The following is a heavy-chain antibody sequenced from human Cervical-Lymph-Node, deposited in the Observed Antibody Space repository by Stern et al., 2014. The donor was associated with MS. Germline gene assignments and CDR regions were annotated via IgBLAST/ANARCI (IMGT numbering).Heavy chain of an antibody. CDR2: ISAYHGNT. CDR3: ARTRIVVPMLEGYYYYGMDV. J-gene: IGHJ6*02. V-gene: IGHV1-18*01. Sequence: QMQLVQSGAEVKKPGASVKVSCKASGYTFTSYGISLVRQAPGQGLEWMGWISAYHGNTNYAQKLQGRVTMTTDTSTSTAYMELRSLRSDDTAVYYCARTRIVVPMLEGYYYYGMDVWGQGTTVTVSS. D-gene: IGHD2-2*01. CDR1: GYTFTSYG.